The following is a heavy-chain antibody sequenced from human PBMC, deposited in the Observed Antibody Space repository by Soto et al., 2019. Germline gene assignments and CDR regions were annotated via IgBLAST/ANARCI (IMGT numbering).Heavy chain of an antibody. CDR3: ARFLVTIFGVVIIQLDY. D-gene: IGHD3-3*01. V-gene: IGHV1-18*01. CDR1: GYTFTSYG. J-gene: IGHJ4*02. CDR2: ISAYNGNT. Sequence: ASVKVSCKASGYTFTSYGISWVRQAPGQGLEWMGWISAYNGNTNYAQKLQGRVTMTTDTSTSTAYMELRSLRSDDTAVYYCARFLVTIFGVVIIQLDYWGQGTLVTVSS.